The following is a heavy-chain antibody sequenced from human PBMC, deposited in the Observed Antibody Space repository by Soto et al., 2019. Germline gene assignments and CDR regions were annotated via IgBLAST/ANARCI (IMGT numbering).Heavy chain of an antibody. Sequence: SETLSLTCTVSGGSISSSRYYWGWIRQPPGKGLEWIGSIYYSGSTYYNPSLKSRVTISVDTSKNQFSLKLSSVTAADTAVYYWARSAYSYGYEWFDPWGQGTLVTVSS. CDR3: ARSAYSYGYEWFDP. D-gene: IGHD5-18*01. V-gene: IGHV4-39*01. CDR1: GGSISSSRYY. CDR2: IYYSGST. J-gene: IGHJ5*02.